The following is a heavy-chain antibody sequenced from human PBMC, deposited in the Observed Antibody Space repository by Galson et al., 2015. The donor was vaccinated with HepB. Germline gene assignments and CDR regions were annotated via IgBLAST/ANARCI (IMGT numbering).Heavy chain of an antibody. J-gene: IGHJ4*02. Sequence: SLRLSCAASESTLNNYAMSWVRQAPGKGLGWVSSISGGGSASDYADSVKGRFTISRDKSKNTLYLQMNSLRDDDTAVYYCGNQKAYNSGLVYWGQGTLVTVSS. D-gene: IGHD6-19*01. V-gene: IGHV3-23*01. CDR2: ISGGGSAS. CDR1: ESTLNNYA. CDR3: GNQKAYNSGLVY.